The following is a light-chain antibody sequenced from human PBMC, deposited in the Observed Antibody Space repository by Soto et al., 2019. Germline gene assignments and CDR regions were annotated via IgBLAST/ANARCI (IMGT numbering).Light chain of an antibody. Sequence: EVVLTQSPGTLSLSPGDRATLSCGASQSVTSKLAWYQQKPGQAPRLLISGASNRATGIPDRFSGSGSGTDFTLTISRLEPDDFELYFCQQYGGSPITFGLGTRL. CDR2: GAS. CDR3: QQYGGSPIT. V-gene: IGKV3-20*01. CDR1: QSVTSK. J-gene: IGKJ5*01.